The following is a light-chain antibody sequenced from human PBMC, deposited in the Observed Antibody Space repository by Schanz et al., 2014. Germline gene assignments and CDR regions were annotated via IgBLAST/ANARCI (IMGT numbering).Light chain of an antibody. CDR1: SSNIGAGYD. CDR2: DNN. CDR3: AAWDDSLNGWV. Sequence: QSVLTQPPSVSGAPGQRVTISCTGSSSNIGAGYDVHWYQQLPGTAPKLLIYDNNSRPSGVPDRFSGSKSGTSASLAISGLQSEDEAHYYCAAWDDSLNGWVFGGGTKLTVL. V-gene: IGLV1-40*01. J-gene: IGLJ3*02.